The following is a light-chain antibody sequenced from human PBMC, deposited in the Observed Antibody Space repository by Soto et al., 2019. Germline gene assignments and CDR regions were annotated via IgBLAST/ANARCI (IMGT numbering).Light chain of an antibody. V-gene: IGKV3-20*01. CDR3: QHGQPYGDSPPLT. Sequence: EIVLTQSPGTPSLSPGERATLSCRASQSVSYYLAWYQQKPGQAPRLLIYDASSRATGVPDRFSGSGSGTDFTLTISRLEPEDFAVYYCQHGQPYGDSPPLTCGGGTKVEIK. CDR2: DAS. CDR1: QSVSYY. J-gene: IGKJ4*01.